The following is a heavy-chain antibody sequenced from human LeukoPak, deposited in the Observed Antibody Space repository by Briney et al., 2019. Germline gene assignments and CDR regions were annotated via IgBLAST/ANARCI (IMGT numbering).Heavy chain of an antibody. CDR2: IIPIFGTA. J-gene: IGHJ3*02. CDR1: GGTFSSYA. Sequence: GASVKVSCKASGGTFSSYAISWVRQAPGQGLEWMGGIIPIFGTANYAQKFQGRVTITTDESTSTAYMELSSLRSEDTAMYYCTNGRSGYDAFDIWGQGTMVTVSS. CDR3: TNGRSGYDAFDI. D-gene: IGHD6-19*01. V-gene: IGHV1-69*05.